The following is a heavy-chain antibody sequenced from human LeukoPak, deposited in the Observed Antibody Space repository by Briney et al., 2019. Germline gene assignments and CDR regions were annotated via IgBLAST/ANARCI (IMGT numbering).Heavy chain of an antibody. D-gene: IGHD6-13*01. J-gene: IGHJ6*02. V-gene: IGHV5-51*01. Sequence: GESLKISCKGSGYSFTSYWIGWVRQMPGKGLEWMGIIYPGDSDTRYSPSFQGQVTISADKSISTAYLQWSSLKASDTAMYYCARRSSSYHPDYYYYYGMDVWGQGTTVTVSS. CDR3: ARRSSSYHPDYYYYYGMDV. CDR1: GYSFTSYW. CDR2: IYPGDSDT.